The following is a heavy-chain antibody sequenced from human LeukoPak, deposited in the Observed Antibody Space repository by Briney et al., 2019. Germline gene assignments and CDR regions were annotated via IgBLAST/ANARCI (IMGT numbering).Heavy chain of an antibody. Sequence: SVKVSCKASGGTFSSYAISWVRQAPGQGLEWMGRIIPIFGTANYAQKFQGRVTITTDESTSTAYMELSSLRSEDTAVYYCAGRYYDFWSGYAPVDYWGQGTLVTVSS. CDR1: GGTFSSYA. J-gene: IGHJ4*02. CDR2: IIPIFGTA. D-gene: IGHD3-3*01. CDR3: AGRYYDFWSGYAPVDY. V-gene: IGHV1-69*05.